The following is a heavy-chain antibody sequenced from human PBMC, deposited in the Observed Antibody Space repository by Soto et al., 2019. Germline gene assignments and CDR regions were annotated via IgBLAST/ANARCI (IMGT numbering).Heavy chain of an antibody. D-gene: IGHD4-17*01. J-gene: IGHJ4*02. CDR1: GGSFSGYY. CDR3: ARVSPLTSLDYGDPGGLDY. Sequence: QVQLQQWGAGLLKPSETLSLTCAVYGGSFSGYYWSWIRQPPGKGLEWIGEINHSGSTNYNPSLTRRVTISVDTSKNQFSLKLSSVTAADTAVYYCARVSPLTSLDYGDPGGLDYWGQGTLVTVSS. V-gene: IGHV4-34*01. CDR2: INHSGST.